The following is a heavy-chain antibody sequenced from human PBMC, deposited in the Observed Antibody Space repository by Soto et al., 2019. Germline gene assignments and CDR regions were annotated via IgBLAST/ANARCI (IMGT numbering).Heavy chain of an antibody. V-gene: IGHV3-23*01. D-gene: IGHD3-22*01. CDR3: AKDRRIVVGAEFDP. CDR2: ISGSGGST. CDR1: GFTFSNYA. J-gene: IGHJ5*02. Sequence: GGSLRLSCAASGFTFSNYAMSWVRQAPGKGLEWVSSISGSGGSTYYTDSVKGRLTISRDNSKNTLYLQMNSLRVEDTAVYFCAKDRRIVVGAEFDPWGQGTLVTVSS.